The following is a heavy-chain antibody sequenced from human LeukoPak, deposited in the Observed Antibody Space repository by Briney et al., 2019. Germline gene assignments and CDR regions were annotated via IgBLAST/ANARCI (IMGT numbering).Heavy chain of an antibody. CDR1: GYTFTSYD. J-gene: IGHJ4*02. Sequence: GASVKVSCKASGYTFTSYDINWVRQATGQGLEWMGWMNPNSGNTGYAQKFQGRVTMTRNTSISTAYMELSSLRSEDTAVYYCARSPTMIVAAPDYWGQGTLVTVSS. D-gene: IGHD3-22*01. CDR2: MNPNSGNT. V-gene: IGHV1-8*01. CDR3: ARSPTMIVAAPDY.